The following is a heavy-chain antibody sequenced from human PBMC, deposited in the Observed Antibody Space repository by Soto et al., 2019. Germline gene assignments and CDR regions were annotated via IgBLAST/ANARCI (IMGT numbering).Heavy chain of an antibody. J-gene: IGHJ4*02. CDR2: ISTYNGDT. CDR1: GYTFTDYG. V-gene: IGHV1-18*01. D-gene: IGHD2-2*01. Sequence: ASVKVSCKASGYTFTDYGISWVRQAPGQGLEWMGWISTYNGDTKYTQNFRGRVTMTADTSTTTVYMELTSLTSDDTAIYYCAREYCTSSSCYGSDFWGQGTLVTVSS. CDR3: AREYCTSSSCYGSDF.